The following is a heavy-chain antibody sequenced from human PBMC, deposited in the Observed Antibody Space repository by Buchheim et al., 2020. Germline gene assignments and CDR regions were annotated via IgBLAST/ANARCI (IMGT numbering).Heavy chain of an antibody. Sequence: QVQLVQSGAEVKKPGSSVKVSCKASGGTFSSYAISWVRQAPGQGLEWMGRIIPLIGTTNYAPKFQGRVTITADPSANLALMEFSSLRAEDTAVYYCALDISGTHLYNWFDPWGQGT. D-gene: IGHD3-10*01. CDR3: ALDISGTHLYNWFDP. CDR2: IIPLIGTT. V-gene: IGHV1-69*11. J-gene: IGHJ5*02. CDR1: GGTFSSYA.